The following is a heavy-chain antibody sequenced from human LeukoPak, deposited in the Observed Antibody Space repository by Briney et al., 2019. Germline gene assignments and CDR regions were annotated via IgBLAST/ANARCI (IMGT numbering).Heavy chain of an antibody. V-gene: IGHV4-38-2*01. CDR3: ARGFWSGYYLGWFDP. CDR1: GYSISSGYY. J-gene: IGHJ5*02. Sequence: SETLSLTCAVSGYSISSGYYWGWIRQPPGKGLEWIGSIYHSGSTYYNPSLKSRVTISVDTSKNQFSLKLSSVTAADTAVYYCARGFWSGYYLGWFDPWGQGTLVTVSS. CDR2: IYHSGST. D-gene: IGHD3-3*01.